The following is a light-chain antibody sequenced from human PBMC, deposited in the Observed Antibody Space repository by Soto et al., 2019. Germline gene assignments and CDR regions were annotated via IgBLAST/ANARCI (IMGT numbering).Light chain of an antibody. V-gene: IGKV2-28*01. CDR1: QSLLPSNGFNY. Sequence: DSVMPQSPLSLPVTPGEPASISCRSSQSLLPSNGFNYLDWYLQEAGQSPQLLIYLGSNRASGVPDRFSGSGSGTDFTLKISRVEAEEVGVYYCMQALPIPTVTCGGGLKVDIX. CDR3: MQALPIPTVT. J-gene: IGKJ4*01. CDR2: LGS.